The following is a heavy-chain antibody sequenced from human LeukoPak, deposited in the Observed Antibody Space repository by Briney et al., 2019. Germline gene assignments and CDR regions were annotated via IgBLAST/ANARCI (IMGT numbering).Heavy chain of an antibody. V-gene: IGHV4-30-2*01. CDR3: VRLTNAFDI. D-gene: IGHD3-9*01. Sequence: PSQTLSLTCTVSGGSISSGGYYWSWIRQPPGKGLEWIGYIYHSGSTYYNPSLKSRVTISVDRSKNQFSLKLSSVTAADTAVYYCVRLTNAFDIWGQGTMVTVSS. J-gene: IGHJ3*02. CDR2: IYHSGST. CDR1: GGSISSGGYY.